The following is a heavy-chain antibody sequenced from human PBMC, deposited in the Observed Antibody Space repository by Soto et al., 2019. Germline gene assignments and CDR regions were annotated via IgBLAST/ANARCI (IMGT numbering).Heavy chain of an antibody. CDR2: ISYDGSNK. CDR1: GVTFCSYG. CDR3: AKDVLRFLEWLAFYGMDV. Sequence: PGGSLRLSCAASGVTFCSYGMHWVRQAPGKGLEWVAVISYDGSNKYYADSVKGRFTISRDNSKNTLYLQMNSLRAEDTAVYYCAKDVLRFLEWLAFYGMDVWGQGTTVTVSS. V-gene: IGHV3-30*18. J-gene: IGHJ6*02. D-gene: IGHD3-3*01.